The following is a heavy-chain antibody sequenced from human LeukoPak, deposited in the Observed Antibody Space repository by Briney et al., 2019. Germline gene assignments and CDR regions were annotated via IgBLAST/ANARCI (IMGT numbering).Heavy chain of an antibody. J-gene: IGHJ4*02. CDR3: ARGTWSSSIDY. Sequence: SETLSLTCAVYGGSFSDYYWSWIRQPPGKGLEYIGYIYYGGTYYNPSLKSRVTISVDTSKNQFSLKLSSVTAADTAVYYCARGTWSSSIDYWGQGTLVTVSS. D-gene: IGHD6-6*01. V-gene: IGHV4-30-4*08. CDR2: IYYGGT. CDR1: GGSFSDYY.